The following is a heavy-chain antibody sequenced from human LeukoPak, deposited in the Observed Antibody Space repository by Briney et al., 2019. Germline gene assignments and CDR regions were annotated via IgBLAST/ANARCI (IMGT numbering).Heavy chain of an antibody. Sequence: GGSLRLPCAASGFTFSSYAMSWARQAPGKGLEWVSAISGSGGSTSYAACVKGRFTISRDNSKSTLYLQMNSLRADDTAVYYCAKVLAYSSGWFFDYWGQGTLVTVSS. D-gene: IGHD6-19*01. J-gene: IGHJ4*02. CDR2: ISGSGGST. V-gene: IGHV3-23*01. CDR1: GFTFSSYA. CDR3: AKVLAYSSGWFFDY.